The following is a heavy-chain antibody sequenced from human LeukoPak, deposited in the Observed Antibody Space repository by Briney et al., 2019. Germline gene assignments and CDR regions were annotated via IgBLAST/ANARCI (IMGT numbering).Heavy chain of an antibody. D-gene: IGHD3-3*01. J-gene: IGHJ4*02. Sequence: SETLSLTCTVSGGSISSSSYYWSWIRQPAGKGLEWIGRIYTSGSTNYNPSLKSRVTISVDTSKNQFSLKLSSVTAADTAVYYCAREASSYDFWSGYYFDYWGQGTLVTVSS. CDR2: IYTSGST. CDR3: AREASSYDFWSGYYFDY. V-gene: IGHV4-61*02. CDR1: GGSISSSSYY.